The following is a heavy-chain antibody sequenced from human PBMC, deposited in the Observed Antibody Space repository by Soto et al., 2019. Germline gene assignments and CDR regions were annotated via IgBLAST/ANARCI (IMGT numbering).Heavy chain of an antibody. CDR1: GFTFSDYY. CDR2: ISSSGSTI. Sequence: GGSLRLSCAASGFTFSDYYMSWIRQAPGKGLEWVSYISSSGSTIYYADSVKGRFTISRDNAKNSLYLQMNSLRAEDTAVYYCVRNYSNYYYGMDVWGQGTTVTVSS. D-gene: IGHD4-4*01. V-gene: IGHV3-11*01. CDR3: VRNYSNYYYGMDV. J-gene: IGHJ6*02.